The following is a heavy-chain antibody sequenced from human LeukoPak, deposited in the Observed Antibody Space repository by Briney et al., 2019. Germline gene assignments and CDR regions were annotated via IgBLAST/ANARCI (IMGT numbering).Heavy chain of an antibody. CDR2: ISYDGSNN. CDR3: ARGRGSYLLRDAEYFQY. V-gene: IGHV3-30-3*01. D-gene: IGHD1-26*01. J-gene: IGHJ1*01. CDR1: GFTFSTYV. Sequence: GRSLRLSCAASGFTFSTYVMHWVREAPGKGLEWLAIISYDGSNNFYADSVKGRFTISRDNSKNTLHLQMNSLRAEDTAVYYCARGRGSYLLRDAEYFQYWGQGTLVTVSS.